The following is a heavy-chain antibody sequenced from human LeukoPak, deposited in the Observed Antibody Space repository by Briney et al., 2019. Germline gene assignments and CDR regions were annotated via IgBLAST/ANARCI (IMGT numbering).Heavy chain of an antibody. CDR1: GGSISSYF. Sequence: SETLSLTCTVSGGSISSYFWNWIRQPAGKGLEWIGRIYPSGSTNYNPSLKGRVTMSVDTSKNQFSLKLSSVTAADTAMYYCARALGYFGSGGEAWGQGTLVTVSS. CDR2: IYPSGST. V-gene: IGHV4-4*07. CDR3: ARALGYFGSGGEA. J-gene: IGHJ5*02. D-gene: IGHD3-10*01.